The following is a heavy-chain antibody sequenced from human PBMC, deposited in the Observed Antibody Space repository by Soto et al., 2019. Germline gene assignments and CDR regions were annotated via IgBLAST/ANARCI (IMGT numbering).Heavy chain of an antibody. V-gene: IGHV5-51*01. CDR1: GYSFTSYW. D-gene: IGHD1-7*01. CDR3: ARLEDITGTTGSYYYYMDV. J-gene: IGHJ6*03. Sequence: GESLKISCKGSGYSFTSYWIGWVRQMPGKGLEWMGIIYPGDSDTRYSPSFQGQVTISADKSISTAYLQWSSLKASDTAMYYCARLEDITGTTGSYYYYMDVWGKGTTVTVSS. CDR2: IYPGDSDT.